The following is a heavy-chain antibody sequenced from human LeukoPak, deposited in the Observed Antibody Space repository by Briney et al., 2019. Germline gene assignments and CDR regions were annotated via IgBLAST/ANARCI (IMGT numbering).Heavy chain of an antibody. CDR3: SKFDEVWSGSSGY. V-gene: IGHV1-2*02. J-gene: IGHJ4*02. D-gene: IGHD3-3*01. CDR1: GYTFIGYY. CDR2: INPNSGGT. Sequence: ASVKVSCKASGYTFIGYYMHWVRQAPGQGLEWVGWINPNSGGTNYAQRFQDRVTMTRDTSISAAYMELSRLTSDDTAVYYCSKFDEVWSGSSGYWGQGTLVTVSS.